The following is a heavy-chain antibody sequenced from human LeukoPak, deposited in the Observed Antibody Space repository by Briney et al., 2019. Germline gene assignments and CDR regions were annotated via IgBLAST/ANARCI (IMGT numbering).Heavy chain of an antibody. D-gene: IGHD3-10*01. CDR2: INPNSGGT. Sequence: ASVKVSCKASGYTFTGYFIHWVRQAPGQGLEWMGWINPNSGGTNYAQKFQGRVTMTRDTSISTAYMELSRLRSDDTAVYYCARNIWFGELSPFDYWGQGTLVTVSS. J-gene: IGHJ4*02. CDR1: GYTFTGYF. V-gene: IGHV1-2*02. CDR3: ARNIWFGELSPFDY.